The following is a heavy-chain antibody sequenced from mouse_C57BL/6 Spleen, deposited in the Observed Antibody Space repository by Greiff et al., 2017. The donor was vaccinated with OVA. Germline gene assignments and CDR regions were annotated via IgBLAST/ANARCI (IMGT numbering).Heavy chain of an antibody. J-gene: IGHJ2*01. Sequence: QVQLQQSGAELVRPGTSVKVSCKASGYAFTNYLIEWVKQRPGQGLEWIGVINPGSGGTNYNEKFKGKATLTADKSSSTAYMQLSSLTSEDSAVYFGARGAFGNYAFDYWGQGTTLTVSS. CDR3: ARGAFGNYAFDY. D-gene: IGHD2-1*01. CDR2: INPGSGGT. CDR1: GYAFTNYL. V-gene: IGHV1-54*01.